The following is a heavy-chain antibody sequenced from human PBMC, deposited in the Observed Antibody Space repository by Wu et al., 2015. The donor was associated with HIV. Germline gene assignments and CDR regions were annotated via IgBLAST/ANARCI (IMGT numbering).Heavy chain of an antibody. CDR3: ARVARNYYGSGIMGAFDI. CDR1: GYTFTSYD. Sequence: QVQLVQSGAEVKKPGASVKVSCKASGYTFTSYDINWVRQATGQGLEWMGGIIPIFGTANYAQKFQGRVTITTDESTSTAYMELSSLRSEDTAVYYCARVARNYYGSGIMGAFDIWGQGTMVTVSS. V-gene: IGHV1-69*01. J-gene: IGHJ3*02. D-gene: IGHD3-10*01. CDR2: IIPIFGTA.